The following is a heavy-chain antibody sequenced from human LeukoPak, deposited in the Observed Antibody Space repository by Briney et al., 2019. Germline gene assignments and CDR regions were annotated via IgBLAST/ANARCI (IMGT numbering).Heavy chain of an antibody. CDR1: GFTFDDYA. CDR3: AKDMSQLVLPYYDILTGYDY. D-gene: IGHD3-9*01. Sequence: GGSLRLSCAASGFTFDDYAMHWVRQAPGKGLEWVSLISGDDGSTYYADSVKGRFTISRDNSKNSLYLQMNSLRTEDTALYYCAKDMSQLVLPYYDILTGYDYWGQGTLVTVSS. V-gene: IGHV3-43*02. J-gene: IGHJ4*02. CDR2: ISGDDGST.